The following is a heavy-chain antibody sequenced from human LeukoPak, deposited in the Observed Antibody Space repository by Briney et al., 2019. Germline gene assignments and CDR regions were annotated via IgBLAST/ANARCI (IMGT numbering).Heavy chain of an antibody. J-gene: IGHJ4*02. CDR1: GYTFPSYG. CDR3: ARRECSGGSCYSAGFDY. Sequence: ASVKVSCKASGYTFPSYGISWVRQAPGQGLEWMGWISAYNGNTDYAQKLQGRVTMTTDTSTSTAYVELSGLRSDDTAVYYCARRECSGGSCYSAGFDYWGQGTLVTVSS. D-gene: IGHD2-15*01. CDR2: ISAYNGNT. V-gene: IGHV1-18*01.